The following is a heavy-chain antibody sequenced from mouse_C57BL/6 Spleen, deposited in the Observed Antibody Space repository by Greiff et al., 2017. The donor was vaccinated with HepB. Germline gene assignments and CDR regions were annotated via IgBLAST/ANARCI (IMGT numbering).Heavy chain of an antibody. D-gene: IGHD2-4*01. CDR3: ARSHYDYDEFAY. CDR1: GYTFTSYW. CDR2: IYPGSGST. Sequence: QVQLQQSGAELVKPGASVKMSCKASGYTFTSYWITWVKQRPGQGLEWIGDIYPGSGSTNYNEKFKSKATLTVDTSSSTAYMQLSSLTSEDSAVYYCARSHYDYDEFAYWGQGTLVTVSA. J-gene: IGHJ3*01. V-gene: IGHV1-55*01.